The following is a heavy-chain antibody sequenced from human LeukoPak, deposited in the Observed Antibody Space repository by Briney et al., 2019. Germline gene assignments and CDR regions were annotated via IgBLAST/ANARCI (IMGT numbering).Heavy chain of an antibody. D-gene: IGHD1-14*01. CDR2: LQFRGNNE. J-gene: IGHJ3*02. Sequence: PGGSLRLSCVASGFPFSYYGIHWVRQAPGRGLEWVAFLQFRGNNEYYADSVKGRFTISRDNSKNSLYLQMNSLRPEDTAVYFCARSRAPTADPDGFGIWGQGTLVTVSS. V-gene: IGHV3-30*02. CDR3: ARSRAPTADPDGFGI. CDR1: GFPFSYYG.